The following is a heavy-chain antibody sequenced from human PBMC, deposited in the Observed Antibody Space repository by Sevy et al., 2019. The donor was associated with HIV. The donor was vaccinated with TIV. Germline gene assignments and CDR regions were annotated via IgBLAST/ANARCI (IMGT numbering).Heavy chain of an antibody. V-gene: IGHV3-23*01. CDR2: ISGSGGST. Sequence: GGSLRLSCAASGFTFSSYAMSWVRQAPGKGLEWVSAISGSGGSTYYADSVKGRFTISRDNSKNTLYLQMNGLRAEDTAVYYCAKYLNGGITIFGAFDYWGQGTLVTVSS. CDR3: AKYLNGGITIFGAFDY. D-gene: IGHD3-3*01. J-gene: IGHJ4*02. CDR1: GFTFSSYA.